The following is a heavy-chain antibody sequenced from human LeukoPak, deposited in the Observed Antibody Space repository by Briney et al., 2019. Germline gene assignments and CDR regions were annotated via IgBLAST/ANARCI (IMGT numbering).Heavy chain of an antibody. D-gene: IGHD3-22*01. CDR2: IYHSGST. Sequence: SQTLSLTCAVSGGSISSGGYSWSWIRQPPGKGLEWIGYIYHSGSTYYNPSLKSRVTISVDWSKNQFSLKLSSVTAADTAVYYCARGGFTDSSGYPNRFDPWGQGTLVTVSS. J-gene: IGHJ5*02. CDR1: GGSISSGGYS. V-gene: IGHV4-30-2*01. CDR3: ARGGFTDSSGYPNRFDP.